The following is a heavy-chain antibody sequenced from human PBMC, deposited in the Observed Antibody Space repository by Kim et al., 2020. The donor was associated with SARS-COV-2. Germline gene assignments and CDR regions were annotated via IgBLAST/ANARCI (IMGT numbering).Heavy chain of an antibody. J-gene: IGHJ4*02. V-gene: IGHV4-39*07. CDR3: ARDDQLGDFDY. D-gene: IGHD7-27*01. Sequence: YYNPSLKSRVTISVDTSKNQFSLKLSSVTAADTAVYYCARDDQLGDFDYWGQGTLVTVSS.